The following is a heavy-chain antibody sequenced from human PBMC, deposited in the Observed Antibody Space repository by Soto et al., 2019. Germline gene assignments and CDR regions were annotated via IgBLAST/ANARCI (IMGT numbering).Heavy chain of an antibody. CDR2: IYHSGST. CDR3: ARSSSTSCYLGARCNWFDP. V-gene: IGHV4-4*02. Sequence: PSETLSLTCAVSSGSISSSNWWSWVRQPPGKGLEWIGEIYHSGSTNYNPSLKSRVTISVDKSKNQFSLKLSSVTAADTAVYYCARSSSTSCYLGARCNWFDPWGQGTLVTVSS. CDR1: SGSISSSNW. J-gene: IGHJ5*02. D-gene: IGHD2-2*01.